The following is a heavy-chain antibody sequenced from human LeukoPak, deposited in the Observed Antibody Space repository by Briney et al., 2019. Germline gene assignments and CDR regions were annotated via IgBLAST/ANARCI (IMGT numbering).Heavy chain of an antibody. D-gene: IGHD3-10*01. CDR3: ARELYSSGKSLDS. J-gene: IGHJ5*01. CDR2: IKPDGSEK. Sequence: GGSLRLSCAVSGFTFSTYWMSWVRQAPGKGLEWVANIKPDGSEKYYVDSVKGRFTISRDNAKNSLYLQMNSLRDEDTAVYYCARELYSSGKSLDSWGQGRLVTVSS. V-gene: IGHV3-7*01. CDR1: GFTFSTYW.